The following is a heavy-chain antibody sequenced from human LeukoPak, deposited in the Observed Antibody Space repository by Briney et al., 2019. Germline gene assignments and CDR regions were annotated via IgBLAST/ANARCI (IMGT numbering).Heavy chain of an antibody. CDR2: IKQDGGEK. J-gene: IGHJ1*01. V-gene: IGHV3-7*03. Sequence: GGSLRLSCAASGVTFNDYWMSWVREAPGKGLERVASIKQDGGEKRYVDSVKGRFTISRDNTENSLYLQMNSLGAEDTALYYCARVRLANTPEFFQHWGQGTLVTVSS. CDR3: ARVRLANTPEFFQH. CDR1: GVTFNDYW. D-gene: IGHD3-9*01.